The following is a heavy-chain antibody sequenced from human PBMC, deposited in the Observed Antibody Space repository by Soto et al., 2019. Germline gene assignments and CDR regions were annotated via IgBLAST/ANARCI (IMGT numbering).Heavy chain of an antibody. CDR3: ARLASFDWLLYPYYFDY. Sequence: GESLKISCKVSGYSFISHWIGWVRQVPGKGLEWMATIYPDDSDTRYSPSFEGQVTVSADKSTSTVYLQWSSLKASDTAMYYCARLASFDWLLYPYYFDYWGQGTPVTVSS. CDR2: IYPDDSDT. D-gene: IGHD3-9*01. J-gene: IGHJ4*02. CDR1: GYSFISHW. V-gene: IGHV5-51*01.